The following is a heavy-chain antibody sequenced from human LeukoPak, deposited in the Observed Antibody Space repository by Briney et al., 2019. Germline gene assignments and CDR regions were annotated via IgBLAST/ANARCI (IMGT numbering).Heavy chain of an antibody. J-gene: IGHJ6*02. CDR3: ARDPGYYYYGMDV. Sequence: GGSLRLSCAASGFTFSSYWMHWVRQAPGKGLVWVSRINSDGSSTSYADSVKGRFTISRDNAKNTAYLQMNSLRAEDTALYYCARDPGYYYYGMDVWGQGTTVVVSS. CDR1: GFTFSSYW. CDR2: INSDGSST. V-gene: IGHV3-74*01.